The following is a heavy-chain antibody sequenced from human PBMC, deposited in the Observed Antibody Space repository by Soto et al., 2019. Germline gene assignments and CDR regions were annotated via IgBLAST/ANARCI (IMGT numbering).Heavy chain of an antibody. J-gene: IGHJ4*02. D-gene: IGHD3-9*01. CDR1: GYIFTISY. V-gene: IGHV1-46*01. CDR3: ARETDILTGFVIDY. Sequence: QVQLVQSGAEVQKPGASVRVSCKASGYIFTISYLRWVRQAPGQGLEWMGIINPSAGRTNYAQNFQGRVTMTADTSTSTVYMELSSLRSEDTAVYYCARETDILTGFVIDYWGQGTLVIVSS. CDR2: INPSAGRT.